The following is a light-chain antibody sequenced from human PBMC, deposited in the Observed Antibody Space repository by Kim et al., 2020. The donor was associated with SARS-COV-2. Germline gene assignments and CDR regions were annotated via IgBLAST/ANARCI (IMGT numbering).Light chain of an antibody. V-gene: IGKV1-9*01. J-gene: IGKJ5*01. CDR3: QQLDTYPRVT. CDR2: AAS. Sequence: VGGRVAITCRPSQDIRSYLAWYQQKPGKAPKLLIYAASTLQNGVPSRFSGSGSGTEFTLTISDLQPEDFATYYCQQLDTYPRVTFGLGTRLEIK. CDR1: QDIRSY.